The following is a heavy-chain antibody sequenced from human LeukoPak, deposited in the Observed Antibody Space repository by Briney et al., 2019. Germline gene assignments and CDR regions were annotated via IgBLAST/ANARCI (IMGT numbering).Heavy chain of an antibody. Sequence: KTSETLSLTCTVSGGSISRGGYYWSWIRQHPGKGLEWIGHIYYSGTSFYNPSLTSRVTISADTSKNQFSLKLTSVNDADTAVYYCARIERSSYSLGFDYWGQGTLVTVSS. CDR3: ARIERSSYSLGFDY. CDR1: GGSISRGGYY. D-gene: IGHD6-6*01. J-gene: IGHJ4*02. V-gene: IGHV4-31*03. CDR2: IYYSGTS.